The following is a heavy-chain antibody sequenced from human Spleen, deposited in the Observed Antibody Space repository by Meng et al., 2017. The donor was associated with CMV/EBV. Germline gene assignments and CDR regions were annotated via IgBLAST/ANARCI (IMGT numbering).Heavy chain of an antibody. V-gene: IGHV1-69*05. D-gene: IGHD2/OR15-2a*01. CDR2: IIPILGTA. CDR1: RGTFSSYA. J-gene: IGHJ6*02. CDR3: ARGILADWGTKSPRYYYGMDV. Sequence: SVKVSCKASRGTFSSYAISWVRQAPGQGLEWMGGIIPILGTANYAQKFQGRVTITTDESTITAYMELSSLTFEDTAVYYCARGILADWGTKSPRYYYGMDVWGQGTTVTVSS.